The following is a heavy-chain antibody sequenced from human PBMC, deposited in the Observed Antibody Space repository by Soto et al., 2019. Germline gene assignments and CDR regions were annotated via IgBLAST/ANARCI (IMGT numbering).Heavy chain of an antibody. Sequence: QVQLHQWGAGLLQPSETLSLTCAIDGGSFTGYYWSWIRLAPGEGLEWIGEINHGGATNVHPSLKSRISVSRDASKNQLSVNLSSVTAADTAIYFCARGRLHLAPGTRVRYYAMDVWGQGTTVIISS. J-gene: IGHJ6*02. D-gene: IGHD4-4*01. CDR2: INHGGAT. CDR3: ARGRLHLAPGTRVRYYAMDV. V-gene: IGHV4-34*01. CDR1: GGSFTGYY.